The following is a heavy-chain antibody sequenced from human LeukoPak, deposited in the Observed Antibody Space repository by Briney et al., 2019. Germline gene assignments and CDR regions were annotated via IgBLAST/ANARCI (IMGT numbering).Heavy chain of an antibody. J-gene: IGHJ3*02. CDR1: GFTFSSYW. CDR3: ARDAMGAARDAFDI. Sequence: GGSLRLSCAASGFTFSSYWMSWVRQAPGKGLEWVANIKQDGSEKYYVDSVKGRFTISRDNAKNSLYLQMNSLRAEDTAVYYCARDAMGAARDAFDIWGQGTMVTVSS. V-gene: IGHV3-7*01. CDR2: IKQDGSEK. D-gene: IGHD1-26*01.